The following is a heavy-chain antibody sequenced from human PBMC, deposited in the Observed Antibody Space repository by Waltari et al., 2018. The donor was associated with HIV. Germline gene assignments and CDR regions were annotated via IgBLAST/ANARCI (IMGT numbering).Heavy chain of an antibody. CDR1: GFTVSSNF. Sequence: EVQLVESGGGLVQPGGSLRLSCAASGFTVSSNFMSWVRQAPGKGLEWVSVIYSGVGTYYSDSGKGRFTISRDNSKNTLYLQMNSLRAEYTAVYYCARVPRGPYGMDVWGQGTTVTVSS. V-gene: IGHV3-66*01. CDR3: ARVPRGPYGMDV. CDR2: IYSGVGT. J-gene: IGHJ6*02.